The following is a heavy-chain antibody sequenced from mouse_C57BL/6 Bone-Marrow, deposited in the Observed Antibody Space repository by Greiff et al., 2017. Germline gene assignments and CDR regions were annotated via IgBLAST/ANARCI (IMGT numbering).Heavy chain of an antibody. CDR2: IFPGSGST. CDR3: ARAPLYYYGFPFAY. D-gene: IGHD1-1*01. V-gene: IGHV1-75*01. Sequence: VQLQESGPELVKPGASVKISCKASGYTFTDYYINWVKQRPGQGLEWIGWIFPGSGSTYYNEKFKGKATLTVDKSSSTAYMLLSSLTSEDSAVFFCARAPLYYYGFPFAYWGQGTLVTVSA. J-gene: IGHJ3*01. CDR1: GYTFTDYY.